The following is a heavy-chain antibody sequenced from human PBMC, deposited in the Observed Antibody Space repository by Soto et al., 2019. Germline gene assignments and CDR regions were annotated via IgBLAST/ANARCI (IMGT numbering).Heavy chain of an antibody. J-gene: IGHJ6*02. CDR3: ARASGYTNYCYYGMDV. CDR2: IYYSGST. D-gene: IGHD3-22*01. CDR1: GGSISSYY. V-gene: IGHV4-59*01. Sequence: SETLSLTCTVSGGSISSYYWSWIRQPPGKGLEWIGYIYYSGSTNYNPSLKSRVTISVDTSKNQFSLKLSSVTAADTAVYYCARASGYTNYCYYGMDVWGQGTTVTVSS.